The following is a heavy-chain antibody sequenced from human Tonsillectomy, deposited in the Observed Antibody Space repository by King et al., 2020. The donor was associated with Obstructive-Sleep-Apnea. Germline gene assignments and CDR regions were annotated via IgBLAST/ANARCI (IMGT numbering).Heavy chain of an antibody. D-gene: IGHD3-9*01. V-gene: IGHV1-69*01. J-gene: IGHJ6*02. Sequence: QLVQSGAEVKKPGSSVKVSCKASGGTFSNYAISWVRQAPGQGLELMGGIIPIFGTANYAQKFQGRVTITADESTSTAYMELSRLRSEDTDVYYCARNSNILTGYYTGYYYGMDVWGQGTTVTVSS. CDR1: GGTFSNYA. CDR3: ARNSNILTGYYTGYYYGMDV. CDR2: IIPIFGTA.